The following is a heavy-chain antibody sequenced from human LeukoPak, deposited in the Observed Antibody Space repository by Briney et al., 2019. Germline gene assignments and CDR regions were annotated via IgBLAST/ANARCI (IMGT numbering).Heavy chain of an antibody. CDR1: GGSITSYY. CDR3: ARGGGLVVVRSGLLDY. V-gene: IGHV4-59*01. J-gene: IGHJ4*02. CDR2: IYNSGST. D-gene: IGHD2-15*01. Sequence: SETLSLTCTVSGGSITSYYWSWIRQPPGKGLEWIGYIYNSGSTNYNPSLKSRLTISVDTSKNQFSLRLSSVTGADTAVYYCARGGGLVVVRSGLLDYWGQGTLVTVSS.